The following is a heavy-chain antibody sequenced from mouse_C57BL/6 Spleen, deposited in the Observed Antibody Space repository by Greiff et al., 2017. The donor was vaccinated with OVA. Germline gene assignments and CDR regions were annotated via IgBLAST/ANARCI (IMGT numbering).Heavy chain of an antibody. CDR3: AKRSPHWAFDV. Sequence: VHLVESGPGLVAPSQSLSITCTVSGFSLTSYGVDWVRQPPGKGLEWLGVIWGGGSTNYNAARMSRRSNSKENTKRQAFLKTNSLQTDDTATYYCAKRSPHWAFDVWGTGTTVTVSS. CDR1: GFSLTSYG. J-gene: IGHJ1*03. CDR2: IWGGGST. V-gene: IGHV2-9*01.